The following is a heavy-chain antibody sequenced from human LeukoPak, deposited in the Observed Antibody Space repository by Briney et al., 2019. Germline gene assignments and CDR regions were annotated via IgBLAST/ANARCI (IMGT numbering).Heavy chain of an antibody. CDR3: ARGRDCSSTSCYNWFDP. Sequence: KPSETLSLTCAVYGGSFSGYYGSWIRRPPGKGLEWIGEINHSGSTNYNPSLKSRVTISVDTSKNQFSLKLSSVTAADTAVYYCARGRDCSSTSCYNWFDPWGQGTLVTVSS. D-gene: IGHD2-2*01. CDR2: INHSGST. CDR1: GGSFSGYY. J-gene: IGHJ5*02. V-gene: IGHV4-34*01.